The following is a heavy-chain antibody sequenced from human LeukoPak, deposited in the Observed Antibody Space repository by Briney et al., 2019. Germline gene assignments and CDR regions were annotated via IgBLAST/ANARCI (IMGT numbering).Heavy chain of an antibody. CDR1: GYSISSGYY. J-gene: IGHJ6*04. CDR2: IYHSGST. Sequence: PSETLSLTCTVSGYSISSGYYWGWIRQPPGKGLEWIGSIYHSGSTYYNPSLKSRVTISVDTSKNQFSLKLSSVTAADTAVYYCARGYSLLDVWGKGTTVTVSS. V-gene: IGHV4-38-2*02. CDR3: ARGYSLLDV. D-gene: IGHD2-15*01.